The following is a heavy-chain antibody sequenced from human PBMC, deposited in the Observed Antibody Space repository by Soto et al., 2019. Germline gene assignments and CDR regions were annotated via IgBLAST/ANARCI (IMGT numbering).Heavy chain of an antibody. CDR1: GFTFSSYA. J-gene: IGHJ4*02. CDR3: ARVPYYYDSSGYYYLDY. V-gene: IGHV3-30-3*01. Sequence: GGSLRLSCAASGFTFSSYALHWVRQAPGTGLEWVAVISYDGSNKYYADSVKGRFTISRDNSKNTLYLQMNSLRAEDTAVYYCARVPYYYDSSGYYYLDYWGQGTLVTVSS. CDR2: ISYDGSNK. D-gene: IGHD3-22*01.